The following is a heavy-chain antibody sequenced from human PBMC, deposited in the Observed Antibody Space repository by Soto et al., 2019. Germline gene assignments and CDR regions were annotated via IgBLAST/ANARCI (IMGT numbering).Heavy chain of an antibody. CDR2: MNQDGGEK. CDR3: ARGHYGLDV. Sequence: GGSLRLFCAASGFTFSDHWMSWVRQAPGKGLEWVAYMNQDGGEKWCVDSVKGRFTISRDNAKNSLFLQMNSLRPEDTAVYYCARGHYGLDVWGQGTTVTVSS. V-gene: IGHV3-7*01. CDR1: GFTFSDHW. J-gene: IGHJ6*02.